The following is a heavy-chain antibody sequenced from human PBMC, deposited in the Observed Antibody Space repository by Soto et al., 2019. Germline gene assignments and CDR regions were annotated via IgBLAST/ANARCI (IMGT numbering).Heavy chain of an antibody. Sequence: QVQLVQSGAEVKKPGSSVKVSCKASGGTFSSYAISWVRQAPGQGLEWMGGIIPIFGTANYAQKFQGRVTITADESASTAYMELSSLRSEDTAVYYCARVGYYGSGSYLAGSWGQGTLVTVSS. V-gene: IGHV1-69*01. CDR2: IIPIFGTA. J-gene: IGHJ4*02. D-gene: IGHD3-10*01. CDR3: ARVGYYGSGSYLAGS. CDR1: GGTFSSYA.